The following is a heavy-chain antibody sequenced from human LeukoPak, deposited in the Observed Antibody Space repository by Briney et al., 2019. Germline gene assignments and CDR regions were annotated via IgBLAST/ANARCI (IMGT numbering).Heavy chain of an antibody. D-gene: IGHD6-19*01. CDR3: ATRDPYGWLTTPSFGY. CDR2: FDPEDGET. Sequence: ASVKVSCKVSGYTLTELSMHWVRQAPGKGLEWMGGFDPEDGETIYAQKFQGRVTMTEDTSTDTAYMELSSLRSEDTAVYYCATRDPYGWLTTPSFGYWGQGTLVTVSS. J-gene: IGHJ4*02. V-gene: IGHV1-24*01. CDR1: GYTLTELS.